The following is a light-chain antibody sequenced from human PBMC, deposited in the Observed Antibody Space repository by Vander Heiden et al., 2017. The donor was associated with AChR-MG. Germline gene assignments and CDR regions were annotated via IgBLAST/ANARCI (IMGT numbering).Light chain of an antibody. Sequence: QPPATLSVSPGERATLSCRASQSVSSNLAWYQQKPGQAPRLLIYGASTRATGIPARFSGSGSGTEFTLTISSLQSEDFAVYYCQQYNNWSYTFGQGTKLEIK. CDR2: GAS. J-gene: IGKJ2*01. V-gene: IGKV3-15*01. CDR3: QQYNNWSYT. CDR1: QSVSSN.